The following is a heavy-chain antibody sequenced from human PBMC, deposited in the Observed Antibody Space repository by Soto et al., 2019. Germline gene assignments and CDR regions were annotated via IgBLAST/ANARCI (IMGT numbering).Heavy chain of an antibody. CDR2: VSGDGGDT. V-gene: IGHV3-23*04. CDR1: GFSPSYYA. D-gene: IGHD3-10*01. CDR3: AKEDGWFGVFSNNGMDV. J-gene: IGHJ6*02. Sequence: EAQLVESGGGLVQPGGSLRLSCEVSGFSPSYYAMHWVRQAPGKGMEWVSIVSGDGGDTYYADSVKGRFTVSRDKSKYTVYLQMNSLRAEDTAVYFCAKEDGWFGVFSNNGMDVWGQGTTVTVSS.